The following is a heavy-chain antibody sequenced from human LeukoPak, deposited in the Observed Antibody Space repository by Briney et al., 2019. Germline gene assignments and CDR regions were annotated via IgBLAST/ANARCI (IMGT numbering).Heavy chain of an antibody. CDR1: GFNFNSYC. CDR3: ARDPFGVGGYGAFDI. J-gene: IGHJ3*02. CDR2: IRQDGDQK. Sequence: GGSLRLSCTASGFNFNSYCMTWVRQAPGKGLEWVANIRQDGDQKNYVDSVKGRFTISRDNARNSLYLQMNSLRAEDTAVYYCARDPFGVGGYGAFDIWGQGTVVSVSS. V-gene: IGHV3-7*01. D-gene: IGHD3-22*01.